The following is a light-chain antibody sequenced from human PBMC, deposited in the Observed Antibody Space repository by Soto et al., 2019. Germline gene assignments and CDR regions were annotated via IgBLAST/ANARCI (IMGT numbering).Light chain of an antibody. CDR1: QAIRND. CDR2: KAS. J-gene: IGKJ3*01. CDR3: QQYNSS. V-gene: IGKV1-5*03. Sequence: DIQMTQSPSSLSASVGDRVTITCRASQAIRNDLAWYQQKPGKAPKLLIYKASNLESGVPSRFSGSGSGTEFTLTISSLQPDDFATYYCQQYNSSFGPGTKVDIK.